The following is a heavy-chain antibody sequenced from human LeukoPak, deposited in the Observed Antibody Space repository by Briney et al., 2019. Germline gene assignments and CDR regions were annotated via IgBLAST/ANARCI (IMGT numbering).Heavy chain of an antibody. V-gene: IGHV4-31*03. D-gene: IGHD2-2*02. J-gene: IGHJ5*02. CDR1: GGSISSGGYY. Sequence: SETLSLTCTVSGGSISSGGYYWSWIRQHPGKGLEWIGYIYYSGSTHYNPSLKSRVTISVDTSKNQFSLKLSSVTAADTAVYYCARYYCSSTSCYSWFDPWGQGTLVTVSS. CDR2: IYYSGST. CDR3: ARYYCSSTSCYSWFDP.